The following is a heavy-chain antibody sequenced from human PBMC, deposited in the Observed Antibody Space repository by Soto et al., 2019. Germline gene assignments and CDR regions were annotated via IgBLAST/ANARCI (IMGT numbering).Heavy chain of an antibody. J-gene: IGHJ4*02. Sequence: GGSLRLSCAASGFTFSSYGMHWVRQAPGKGLEWVAVISYDGSNKYYADSVKGRFTISRDNSKNTLYLQMNSLRAEDTAVYYCATDPSGSPQAFDYWGQGTLVTVSS. D-gene: IGHD1-26*01. V-gene: IGHV3-30*03. CDR3: ATDPSGSPQAFDY. CDR2: ISYDGSNK. CDR1: GFTFSSYG.